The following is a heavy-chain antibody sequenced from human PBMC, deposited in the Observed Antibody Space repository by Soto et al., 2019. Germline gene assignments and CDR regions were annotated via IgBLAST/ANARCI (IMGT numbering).Heavy chain of an antibody. Sequence: QVQTVQSGAEVKKPGASVKISCKASGHTFTGYYIHWVRQSPGQGLEWMGWINHNSGGTDYGQKFQGRVTMTRDTSISTVYMELTRLRSADTAVYYCARGKAKDTEIYSWFDSWGPRTLVTGSS. CDR3: ARGKAKDTEIYSWFDS. D-gene: IGHD2-2*02. J-gene: IGHJ5*01. CDR2: INHNSGGT. CDR1: GHTFTGYY. V-gene: IGHV1-2*02.